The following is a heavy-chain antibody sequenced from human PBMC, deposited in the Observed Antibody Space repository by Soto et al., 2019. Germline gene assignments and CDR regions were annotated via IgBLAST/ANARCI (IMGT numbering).Heavy chain of an antibody. CDR3: ARQSSVGADYYYYMDV. J-gene: IGHJ6*03. V-gene: IGHV5-51*01. CDR2: IYPGDSDT. Sequence: PGESLKISCKGSGYSFTGYWIAWVRQMPGKGLEWVGIIYPGDSDTIYSPSFQGQVTISADKSISTAYLHWSSLKASDTAMYFCARQSSVGADYYYYMDVWGKGTTVTAP. CDR1: GYSFTGYW. D-gene: IGHD2-15*01.